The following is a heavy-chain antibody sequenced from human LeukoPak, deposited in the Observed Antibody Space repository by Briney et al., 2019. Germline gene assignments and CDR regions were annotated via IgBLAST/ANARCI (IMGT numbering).Heavy chain of an antibody. D-gene: IGHD6-13*01. Sequence: PSETLSLTCTVSGGSISSSSYYWGWIRQPPGKGLEWIGSIYYSGSTYYNPSLKSRVTKSVDTSKNQFSLKLSSVTAADTAVYYCARTSYSSSWYEGGAFDIWGQGTMVTVSS. CDR3: ARTSYSSSWYEGGAFDI. V-gene: IGHV4-39*01. J-gene: IGHJ3*02. CDR1: GGSISSSSYY. CDR2: IYYSGST.